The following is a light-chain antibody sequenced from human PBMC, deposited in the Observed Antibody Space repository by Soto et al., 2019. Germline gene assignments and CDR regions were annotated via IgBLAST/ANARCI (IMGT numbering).Light chain of an antibody. J-gene: IGLJ1*01. CDR3: SSYRSGGTFV. V-gene: IGLV2-14*01. Sequence: QSALTQPASVSGSPGQSIAISCTGTSSDVGGYNYVSWHQQHPGKAPKVLISVVSNRPSGVSNRFSGSKSGNTASLTISGHQAEDEADYYCSSYRSGGTFVFGSGTKVTVL. CDR2: VVS. CDR1: SSDVGGYNY.